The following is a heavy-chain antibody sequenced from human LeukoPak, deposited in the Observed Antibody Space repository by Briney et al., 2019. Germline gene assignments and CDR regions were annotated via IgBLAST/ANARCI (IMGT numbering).Heavy chain of an antibody. Sequence: GGSLRLSCAASGFTFSSYAMSWVRQAPGKGLEWVSAISGSGGSTYYADSVKGRFTISRDNSKNTLYLQMNSLRAEDTAVYYCAKGLLGPALVVAAPIDYWGQGTLVTVSS. V-gene: IGHV3-23*01. J-gene: IGHJ4*02. CDR2: ISGSGGST. CDR1: GFTFSSYA. CDR3: AKGLLGPALVVAAPIDY. D-gene: IGHD2-15*01.